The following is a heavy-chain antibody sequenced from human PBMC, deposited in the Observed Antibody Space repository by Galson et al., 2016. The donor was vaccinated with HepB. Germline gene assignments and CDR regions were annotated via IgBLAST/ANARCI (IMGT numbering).Heavy chain of an antibody. CDR1: GFTFGDYA. D-gene: IGHD3-3*01. V-gene: IGHV3-49*03. CDR2: TRTKAYGGTT. J-gene: IGHJ4*02. Sequence: SLRLSCAASGFTFGDYAMSWFRQPPGKGLEWVGFTRTKAYGGTTDYAASVEGRFTISRDASKSIAYLQMNSLRIDDTGVYYCARDGFDFWSGPFDYWGQGTLVTVSS. CDR3: ARDGFDFWSGPFDY.